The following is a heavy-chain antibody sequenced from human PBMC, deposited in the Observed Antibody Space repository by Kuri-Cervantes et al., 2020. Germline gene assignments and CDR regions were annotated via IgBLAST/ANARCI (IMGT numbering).Heavy chain of an antibody. V-gene: IGHV1-69*01. CDR1: GGTFSSYA. CDR3: ATYPMTTVTTHWYFDL. J-gene: IGHJ2*01. CDR2: IIPIFGTA. Sequence: GGSLRLSCKASGGTFSSYAISWVRQAPGQGLEWMGGIIPIFGTANYAQKFQGRVTITADGSTSTAYMELSSLRSEDTAVYYCATYPMTTVTTHWYFDLWGRGTLVTVSS. D-gene: IGHD4-17*01.